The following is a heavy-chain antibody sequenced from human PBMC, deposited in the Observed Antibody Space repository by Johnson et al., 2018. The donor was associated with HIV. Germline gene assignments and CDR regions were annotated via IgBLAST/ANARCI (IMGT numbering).Heavy chain of an antibody. Sequence: VQLVESGGGLVQPGGSLRLSCAASGFTVSSNSMTWVRQAPGTGLEWVSLIYRGGSTYYADSVKGRFTISIDNAKNTLYLQMNSLRAEDTAVYYCARSGYCTTSSCTDDAFDIWGQGTMVTVSS. CDR3: ARSGYCTTSSCTDDAFDI. CDR2: IYRGGST. D-gene: IGHD2-2*01. J-gene: IGHJ3*02. CDR1: GFTVSSNS. V-gene: IGHV3-66*01.